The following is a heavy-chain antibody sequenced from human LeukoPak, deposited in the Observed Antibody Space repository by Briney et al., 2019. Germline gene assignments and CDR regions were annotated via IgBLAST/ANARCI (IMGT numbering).Heavy chain of an antibody. CDR1: GFTFSNAW. CDR2: IKSKTDGGTT. CDR3: ARVPGEQQLEPDH. Sequence: GGSLRLSCAASGFTFSNAWMSWVRQAPGKGLEWVGRIKSKTDGGTTDYAAPVKGRFTISRDHAKNSLYLQMNSLRAEDTAVYYCARVPGEQQLEPDHWGQGTLVTVSS. V-gene: IGHV3-15*01. J-gene: IGHJ4*02. D-gene: IGHD6-13*01.